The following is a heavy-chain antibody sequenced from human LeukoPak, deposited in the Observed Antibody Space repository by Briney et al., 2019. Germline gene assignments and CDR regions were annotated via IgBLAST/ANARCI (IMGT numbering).Heavy chain of an antibody. J-gene: IGHJ5*02. Sequence: GGSLRLSCAASGFTFSSFWMSWVRQAPGKGLEWVSIIYSGGSTYYTDSVKGRFTISRDNSKNTLYLQMNSLRAEDTAVYYCARHYGPWGQGTLVTVSS. CDR1: GFTFSSFW. CDR3: ARHYGP. D-gene: IGHD3-16*01. CDR2: IYSGGST. V-gene: IGHV3-53*01.